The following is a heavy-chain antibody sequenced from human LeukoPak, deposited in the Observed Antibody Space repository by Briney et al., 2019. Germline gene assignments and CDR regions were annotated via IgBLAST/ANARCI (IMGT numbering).Heavy chain of an antibody. CDR1: GYSFTRYC. CDR3: ARHEAASFDH. J-gene: IGHJ4*01. Sequence: GASLKISCHASGYSFTRYCIGLERQMSVNDLLWMGIIYPGDSDTRYSPYFQGQVTISAGKSTSTAYLQWSSLKASDTAMYYCARHEAASFDHWGHGSLVTVSS. D-gene: IGHD6-13*01. V-gene: IGHV5-51*01. CDR2: IYPGDSDT.